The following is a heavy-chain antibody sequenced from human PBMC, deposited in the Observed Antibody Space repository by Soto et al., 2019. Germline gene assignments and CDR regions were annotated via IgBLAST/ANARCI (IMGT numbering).Heavy chain of an antibody. Sequence: GGSLRLSCAASGLTFCSYSMNCVRQAPGKGLEWISYISTTSSSIYYADSVKGRFTISRDNAKNSLFLQMNSLRDEDTAVYYGARKGVAFDYWGQGALVTVSS. CDR3: ARKGVAFDY. V-gene: IGHV3-48*02. CDR1: GLTFCSYS. D-gene: IGHD3-3*01. J-gene: IGHJ4*02. CDR2: ISTTSSSI.